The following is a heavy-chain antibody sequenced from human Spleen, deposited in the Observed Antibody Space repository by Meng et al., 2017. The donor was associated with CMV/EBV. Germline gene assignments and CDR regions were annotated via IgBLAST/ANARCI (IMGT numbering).Heavy chain of an antibody. CDR3: ARTTNHYDSGGYYSLGGFDP. V-gene: IGHV4-34*01. J-gene: IGHJ5*02. Sequence: STDFWTWIRQPPGKGLEWIGEINHSGSTNYNPSLKSRVTISVGTSKNQSSLKLTSATAADTAVYYCARTTNHYDSGGYYSLGGFDPWGQGALVTVSS. D-gene: IGHD3-22*01. CDR1: STDF. CDR2: INHSGST.